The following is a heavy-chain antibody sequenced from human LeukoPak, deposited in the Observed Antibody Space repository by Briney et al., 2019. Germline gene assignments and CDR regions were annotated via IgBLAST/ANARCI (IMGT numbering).Heavy chain of an antibody. CDR3: ARDGGADSYYYGMDV. J-gene: IGHJ6*02. D-gene: IGHD2-21*01. V-gene: IGHV1-2*04. Sequence: ASVTVSCKASGYTFTGYYMHWVRQAPGQGLEWMGWINPNSGGTNYAQKFQGWVTMTRDTSISTAYMELSRLRSDDTAVYYCARDGGADSYYYGMDVWGQGTTVTVSS. CDR2: INPNSGGT. CDR1: GYTFTGYY.